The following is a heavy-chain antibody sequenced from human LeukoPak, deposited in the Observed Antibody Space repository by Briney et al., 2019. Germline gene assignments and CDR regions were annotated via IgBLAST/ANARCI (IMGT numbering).Heavy chain of an antibody. CDR3: ARGYYYGSGSHNDY. Sequence: PGGSLRLSCAASGFTFSTYSMNWVRQAPGKGLEWVSSINSRSNYIYYADSVKGRFTISRDNAKNSLYLQMNSLRAEDTAVYYCARGYYYGSGSHNDYWGQGTLVTVSS. D-gene: IGHD3-10*01. CDR1: GFTFSTYS. J-gene: IGHJ4*02. V-gene: IGHV3-21*01. CDR2: INSRSNYI.